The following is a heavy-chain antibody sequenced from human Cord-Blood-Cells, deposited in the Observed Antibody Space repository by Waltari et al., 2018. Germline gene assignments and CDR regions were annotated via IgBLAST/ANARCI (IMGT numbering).Heavy chain of an antibody. CDR2: FEPEDGET. D-gene: IGHD3-10*01. CDR1: GYTLTELS. Sequence: QVQLVQSGAEVKKPGASVKVSCKVSGYTLTELSMHSGRPAPGKGLEWMGGFEPEDGETIYAQKFQGRVTMTEDTSTDTAYMELSSLRSEDTAVYYCATADQTYYYGSGSLYYFDYWGQGTLVTVSS. CDR3: ATADQTYYYGSGSLYYFDY. V-gene: IGHV1-24*01. J-gene: IGHJ4*02.